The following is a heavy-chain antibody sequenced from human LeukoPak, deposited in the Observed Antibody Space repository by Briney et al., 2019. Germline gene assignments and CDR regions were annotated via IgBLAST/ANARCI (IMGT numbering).Heavy chain of an antibody. CDR3: ARDYFGSGFLDY. J-gene: IGHJ4*02. D-gene: IGHD3-10*01. Sequence: GGSLRLSCAASGFTFSSFEMNWVRQAPGKGLEWISYISYSGITIYYADSVKGRFTISRDNAKNSLYLQMNSLRAEDTAVYYCARDYFGSGFLDYWGQGTLVTVSS. CDR1: GFTFSSFE. CDR2: ISYSGITI. V-gene: IGHV3-48*03.